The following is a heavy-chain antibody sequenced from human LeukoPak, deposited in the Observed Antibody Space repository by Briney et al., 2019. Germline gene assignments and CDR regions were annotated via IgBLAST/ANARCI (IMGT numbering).Heavy chain of an antibody. Sequence: GGSLRLSCAASGFTFSDYYMTWLREAPGTGLEWVSYISSSGTAKYYADSVKGRFTISRDNAKNSLYLQMSSLRAEDTAVFYCARATSDAFDIWGQGTMVTVSS. CDR3: ARATSDAFDI. J-gene: IGHJ3*02. CDR1: GFTFSDYY. CDR2: ISSSGTAK. D-gene: IGHD6-6*01. V-gene: IGHV3-11*01.